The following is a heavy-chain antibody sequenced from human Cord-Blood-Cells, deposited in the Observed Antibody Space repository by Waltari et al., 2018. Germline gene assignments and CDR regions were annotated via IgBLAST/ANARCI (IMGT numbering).Heavy chain of an antibody. D-gene: IGHD6-13*01. J-gene: IGHJ3*02. CDR2: FYHSGST. V-gene: IGHV4-38-2*01. CDR3: GRGVGAAAGFDAFDI. Sequence: QVQLQESGPGLVKPSETLSLTRAVPGSSISSGYYWGWIRQPPGKGLEWIGSFYHSGSTYNTPSLKGGVTISVDTSKNHFSWRLSSVTAADTAGYYCGRGVGAAAGFDAFDIWGQGTMVTVSS. CDR1: GSSISSGYY.